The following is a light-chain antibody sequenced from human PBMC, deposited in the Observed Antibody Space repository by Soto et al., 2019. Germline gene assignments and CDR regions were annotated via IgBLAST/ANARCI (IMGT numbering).Light chain of an antibody. CDR3: QQYYSTRT. CDR1: QSVLYSSNNKNY. V-gene: IGKV4-1*01. CDR2: WAS. Sequence: IVMTQSPDSLAVSLGERATINCKSSQSVLYSSNNKNYLAWYQQKPGQPPKLLIYWASTRESGVPDRFSGSGSGTDFTLTISSLQAQDVAVYYCQQYYSTRTLGQGTKVDXK. J-gene: IGKJ1*01.